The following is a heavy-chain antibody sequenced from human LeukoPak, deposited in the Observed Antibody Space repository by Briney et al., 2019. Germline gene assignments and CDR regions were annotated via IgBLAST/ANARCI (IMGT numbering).Heavy chain of an antibody. CDR2: INSDGSST. J-gene: IGHJ4*02. Sequence: QTGGSLRLSCAASGFTFSSYWMHWVRQAPGKGLVWVSRINSDGSSTSYADSVKGRFTISRDNAKNTLYLQMNSLRAEDTAVYYCARTTSSWAIDYWGQGTLVTVSS. V-gene: IGHV3-74*01. D-gene: IGHD6-13*01. CDR1: GFTFSSYW. CDR3: ARTTSSWAIDY.